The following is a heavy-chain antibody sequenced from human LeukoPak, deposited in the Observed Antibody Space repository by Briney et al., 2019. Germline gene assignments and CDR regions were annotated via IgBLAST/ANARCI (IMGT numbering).Heavy chain of an antibody. Sequence: SETLSLTCAVYGGSFSDYYWSWIRQSPGKGLEWIGEIIHGGSPTYNPSLKSRVTISADSSKNQFALHLRSVTAADTALYYCARGQRAGMSHLDFWGQGTLVTVSS. V-gene: IGHV4-34*01. CDR3: ARGQRAGMSHLDF. CDR2: IIHGGSP. J-gene: IGHJ4*02. CDR1: GGSFSDYY. D-gene: IGHD1-26*01.